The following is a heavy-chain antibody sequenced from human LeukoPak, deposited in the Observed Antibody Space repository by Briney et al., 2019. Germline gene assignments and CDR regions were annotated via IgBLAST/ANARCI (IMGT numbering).Heavy chain of an antibody. CDR1: GDSFTTYY. CDR2: SYYTGIT. J-gene: IGHJ4*02. D-gene: IGHD3-16*01. Sequence: SETLSLTCTVSGDSFTTYYWSWIRQPPGKGLEWIGYSYYTGITNCNPSLNSRVTISVDTSKRQFSLKLSSVTAADTAVYYCASTFSYGYFDFWDQGTLVTVSS. CDR3: ASTFSYGYFDF. V-gene: IGHV4-59*01.